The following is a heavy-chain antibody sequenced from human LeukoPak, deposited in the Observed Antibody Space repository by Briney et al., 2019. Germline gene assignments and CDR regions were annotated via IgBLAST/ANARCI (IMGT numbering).Heavy chain of an antibody. D-gene: IGHD6-19*01. J-gene: IGHJ5*02. Sequence: PGGSLRLSCAASGFTFSSYWMHWVRQAPGKGLVWVSRINSDGSSTRYADSVKGGFTISRDNAKNTLYLQMHRLRGDDTAVYYCAREDSSGWRNWFDPWGQGTLVTVSS. CDR3: AREDSSGWRNWFDP. CDR1: GFTFSSYW. CDR2: INSDGSST. V-gene: IGHV3-74*01.